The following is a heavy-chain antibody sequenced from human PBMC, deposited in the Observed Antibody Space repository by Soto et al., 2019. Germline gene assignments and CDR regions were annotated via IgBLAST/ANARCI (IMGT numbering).Heavy chain of an antibody. CDR3: AKGRYDFWSPYYFDS. CDR1: GLNFDDFA. J-gene: IGHJ4*02. Sequence: GGSLRLSCVGTGLNFDDFAMHWVRQAPGKGLEWVSGITWNSRVLAYADSVKGRFTISRDNARNSLYLQMDSLRDEDTALYYCAKGRYDFWSPYYFDSWGQGTLVTVSS. CDR2: ITWNSRVL. V-gene: IGHV3-9*01. D-gene: IGHD3-3*01.